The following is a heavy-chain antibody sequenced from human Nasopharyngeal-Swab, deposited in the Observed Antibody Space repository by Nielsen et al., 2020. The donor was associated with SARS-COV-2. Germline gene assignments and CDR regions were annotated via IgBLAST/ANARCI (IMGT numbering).Heavy chain of an antibody. D-gene: IGHD7-27*01. CDR3: ASPHNWGDAFDI. J-gene: IGHJ3*02. Sequence: ASVKVSCKASGYTFTSYYMHWVRQAPGQGLEWMGIINPSGGSTSYAQKFQGKVTMTRDTSKSNGYMELSSLRSEDTAVYYCASPHNWGDAFDIWGQGTMVTVSS. CDR1: GYTFTSYY. V-gene: IGHV1-46*01. CDR2: INPSGGST.